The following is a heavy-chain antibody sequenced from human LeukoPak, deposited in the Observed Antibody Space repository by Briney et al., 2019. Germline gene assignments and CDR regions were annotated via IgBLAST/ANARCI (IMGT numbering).Heavy chain of an antibody. CDR2: IYYSGST. Sequence: SETLSLTCTVSGVSISSYYWSWIRQPPGKGLEWIGYIYYSGSTNYNPSLKSRVTISVDTSKNRFSLKLSSVTAADTAVYYCARVSGGTYPDYWGQGTLVTVSS. CDR1: GVSISSYY. V-gene: IGHV4-59*01. CDR3: ARVSGGTYPDY. J-gene: IGHJ4*02. D-gene: IGHD1-26*01.